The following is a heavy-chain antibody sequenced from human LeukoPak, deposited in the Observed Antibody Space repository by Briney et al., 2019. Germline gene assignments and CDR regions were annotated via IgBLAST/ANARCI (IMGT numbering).Heavy chain of an antibody. CDR3: ASQDYGDYFDY. Sequence: PSETLSLTCSVSGGSINSYYWSWIRQPPGKGLEWIGCIYYSGSTNYNPSLKSRVTISVDTSKTQFSLKLSSVTAADTAVYYCASQDYGDYFDYWGQGTLVTVSS. V-gene: IGHV4-59*12. J-gene: IGHJ4*02. CDR1: GGSINSYY. D-gene: IGHD4-17*01. CDR2: IYYSGST.